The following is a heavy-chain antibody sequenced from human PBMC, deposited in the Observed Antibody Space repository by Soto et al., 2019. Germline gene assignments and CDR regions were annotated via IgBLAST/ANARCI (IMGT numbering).Heavy chain of an antibody. V-gene: IGHV1-69*12. Sequence: QVQLVQSGAEVKKPGSSVKVSCKASGGTFSSYAISWVRQAPGQGLEWMGGIIPIFGTANYAQKFQGRVTVTADESTSTAYMELSSLRSEDTAVYYCASPAAGYNTASPFDYWGQGTLVTVSS. D-gene: IGHD6-25*01. CDR1: GGTFSSYA. CDR2: IIPIFGTA. CDR3: ASPAAGYNTASPFDY. J-gene: IGHJ4*02.